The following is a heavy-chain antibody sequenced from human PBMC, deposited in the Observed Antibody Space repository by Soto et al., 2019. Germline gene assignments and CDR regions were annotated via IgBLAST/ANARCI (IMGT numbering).Heavy chain of an antibody. CDR2: ISYDGSNK. J-gene: IGHJ4*02. D-gene: IGHD6-19*01. CDR1: GFTFSSYA. Sequence: QVQLVESGGGVVQPGRSLRLSCAASGFTFSSYAMHWVRQAPGKGLEWVAVISYDGSNKYYADSVKGRFTISRDNSKNTLYLQMNSLRAEDTAVYYGASDPVLAFVAAYYFDYWGQGTLVTVSS. V-gene: IGHV3-30-3*01. CDR3: ASDPVLAFVAAYYFDY.